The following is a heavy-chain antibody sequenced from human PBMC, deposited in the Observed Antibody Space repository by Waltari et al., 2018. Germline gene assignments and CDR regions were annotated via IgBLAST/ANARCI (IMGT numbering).Heavy chain of an antibody. CDR2: INHSGST. J-gene: IGHJ3*02. CDR3: ARESEEVGATKGFTFDI. Sequence: QVQLQQWGAGLLKPSETLSLTCAVYGGSFSGYYWSWIRQPPGKGLEWIGEINHSGSTNYNPSLKSRVTISVDTSKNQFSLKLSSVTAADTAVYYCARESEEVGATKGFTFDIWGQGTMVTVSS. D-gene: IGHD1-26*01. V-gene: IGHV4-34*01. CDR1: GGSFSGYY.